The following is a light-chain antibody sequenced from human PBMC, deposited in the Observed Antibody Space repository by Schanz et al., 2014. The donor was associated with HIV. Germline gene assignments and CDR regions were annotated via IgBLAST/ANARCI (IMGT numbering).Light chain of an antibody. Sequence: EIVLTQSPGTLSLSPGERATLSCRASQSVSSSYLAWYQQKPGQAPRLLIYGASNRATGIPARFSGSGSGTDFTLTISSLEPEDFAVYYCQHRSSWPYTFGQGTKVEIK. J-gene: IGKJ1*01. CDR3: QHRSSWPYT. CDR1: QSVSSSY. V-gene: IGKV3D-20*02. CDR2: GAS.